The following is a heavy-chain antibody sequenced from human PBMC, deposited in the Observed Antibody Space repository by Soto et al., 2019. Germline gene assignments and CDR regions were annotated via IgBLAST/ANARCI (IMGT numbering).Heavy chain of an antibody. J-gene: IGHJ4*02. D-gene: IGHD5-18*01. CDR1: GGSFSGYY. CDR2: INHSGST. Sequence: PSETLSLTCAVYGGSFSGYYWSWIRQPPGKGLEWIGEINHSGSTNYNPSLKSRVTISVDTSKNQSSLKLSSVTAADTAVYYCAKSGYSYVGFDYWGQGTLVTVS. CDR3: AKSGYSYVGFDY. V-gene: IGHV4-34*01.